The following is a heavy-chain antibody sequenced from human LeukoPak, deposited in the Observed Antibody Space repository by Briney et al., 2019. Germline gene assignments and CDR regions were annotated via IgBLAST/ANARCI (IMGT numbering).Heavy chain of an antibody. CDR3: ARGGPRITIFGVDYYYYYGMDV. CDR2: INAGNGNT. D-gene: IGHD3-3*01. CDR1: GYTFTSYG. Sequence: ASVKVSCKASGYTFTSYGISWVRQAPGQGLEWMGWINAGNGNTKYSQKFQGRVTMTRDTSTSTVYMELSSLRSEDTAVYYCARGGPRITIFGVDYYYYYGMDVWGQGTTVTVSS. V-gene: IGHV1-18*01. J-gene: IGHJ6*02.